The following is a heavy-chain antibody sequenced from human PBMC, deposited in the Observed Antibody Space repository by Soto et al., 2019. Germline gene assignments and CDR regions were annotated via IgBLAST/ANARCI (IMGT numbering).Heavy chain of an antibody. J-gene: IGHJ4*02. D-gene: IGHD4-17*01. V-gene: IGHV3-30*04. Sequence: GGSLRLSCAASGFTFSSYAMHWVRQAPGKGLEWVAVISYDGSNKYYADSVKGRFTISRDNSKNTLYLQMNSLRAEDMAVYYCARELRNYFDYWGQGTLVTVSS. CDR1: GFTFSSYA. CDR3: ARELRNYFDY. CDR2: ISYDGSNK.